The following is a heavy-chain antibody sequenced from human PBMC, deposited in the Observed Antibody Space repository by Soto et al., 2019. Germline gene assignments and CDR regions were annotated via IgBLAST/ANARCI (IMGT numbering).Heavy chain of an antibody. CDR1: GASISSTRC. CDR3: ARRYGGNFDY. Sequence: SETLSLTCTVSGASISSTRCWSWVRQSPGKGLEWIGDIYHGGSTNYNPSLKSRVTISIDKSKNQFSLKLSSVTAADTAVYYCARRYGGNFDYWGQGTLVTVSS. CDR2: IYHGGST. D-gene: IGHD3-16*01. V-gene: IGHV4-4*02. J-gene: IGHJ4*02.